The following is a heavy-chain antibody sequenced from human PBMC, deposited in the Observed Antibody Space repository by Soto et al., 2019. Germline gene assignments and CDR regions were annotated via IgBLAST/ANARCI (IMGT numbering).Heavy chain of an antibody. Sequence: GEGLKSSCKGSGYSLITHWVAWVRQMPGRGLEWRGSIYPGDSDTRYSPSFLGQVTISADKSLTTVYLQWSSLKASDAAIYFCVLRGHDYCLDHCGQVPLVTVSS. D-gene: IGHD4-17*01. V-gene: IGHV5-51*01. J-gene: IGHJ4*02. CDR1: GYSLITHW. CDR2: IYPGDSDT. CDR3: VLRGHDYCLDH.